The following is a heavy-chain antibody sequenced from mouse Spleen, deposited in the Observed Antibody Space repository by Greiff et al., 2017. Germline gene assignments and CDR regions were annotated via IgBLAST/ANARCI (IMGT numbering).Heavy chain of an antibody. CDR3: ARQEYSPYAMDY. D-gene: IGHD2-10*02. V-gene: IGHV5-6-2*01. Sequence: EVKLVESGGGLVKPGGSLKLSCAASGFTFSSYAMSWVRQTPEKRLEWVAAINSNGGSTYYPDTVKDRFTISRDNAKNTLYLQMSSLRSEDTALYYCARQEYSPYAMDYWGQGTSVTVSS. J-gene: IGHJ4*01. CDR2: INSNGGST. CDR1: GFTFSSYA.